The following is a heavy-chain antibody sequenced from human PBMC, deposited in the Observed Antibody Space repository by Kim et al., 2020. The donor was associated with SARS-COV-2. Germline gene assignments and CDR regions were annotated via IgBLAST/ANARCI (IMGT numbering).Heavy chain of an antibody. J-gene: IGHJ4*02. CDR3: ARWSSSQNY. CDR2: ET. D-gene: IGHD6-13*01. V-gene: IGHV5-51*01. Sequence: ETRYRPSFQGQVTISADKSISTAYLQWSSLKASDTAMYYCARWSSSQNYWGQGTLVTVSS.